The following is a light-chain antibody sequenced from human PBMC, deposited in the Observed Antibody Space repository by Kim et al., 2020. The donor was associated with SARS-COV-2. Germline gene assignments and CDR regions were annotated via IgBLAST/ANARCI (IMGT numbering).Light chain of an antibody. V-gene: IGLV2-14*01. CDR1: SSDVGGYNY. Sequence: LTQPASVSGSPGQSITISCTGTSSDVGGYNYVSWYQQHPGKAPKLMIYDVSKRPSGVSNRFSGSKFGNTASLTISGLQAEDEADYYCSSYTSSSTWVFGGGTQLTVL. CDR3: SSYTSSSTWV. J-gene: IGLJ3*02. CDR2: DVS.